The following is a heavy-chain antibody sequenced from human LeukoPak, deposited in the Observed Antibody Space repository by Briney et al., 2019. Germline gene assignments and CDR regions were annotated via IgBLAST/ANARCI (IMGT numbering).Heavy chain of an antibody. CDR1: GFTFSSYW. J-gene: IGHJ6*02. CDR3: ARDSQLWFGDSYYGMDV. CDR2: IKQDGSEK. D-gene: IGHD3-10*01. V-gene: IGHV3-7*01. Sequence: GGSLRLSCAASGFTFSSYWMSWVRQAPGKGLEWVANIKQDGSEKYYVDSVKGRFTISRDNAKNSLYLQMNSLRAEDTAVYYCARDSQLWFGDSYYGMDVWGQGTTVTVPS.